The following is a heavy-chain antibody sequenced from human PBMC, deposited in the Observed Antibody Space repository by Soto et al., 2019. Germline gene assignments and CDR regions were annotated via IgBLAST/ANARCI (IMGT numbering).Heavy chain of an antibody. Sequence: GGSLXLSWAASGFTFSSYGMHWVRQAPGKGLEWVAVISYDGSNKYYADSVKGRFTISRDNSKNTLYLQMNSLRAEDTAVYYCAKAHPSFWSGYYTVDYWGQGTLVTVSS. CDR3: AKAHPSFWSGYYTVDY. D-gene: IGHD3-3*01. CDR1: GFTFSSYG. V-gene: IGHV3-30*18. J-gene: IGHJ4*02. CDR2: ISYDGSNK.